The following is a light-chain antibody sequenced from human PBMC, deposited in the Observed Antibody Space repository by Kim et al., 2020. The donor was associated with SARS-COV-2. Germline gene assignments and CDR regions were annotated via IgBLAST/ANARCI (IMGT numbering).Light chain of an antibody. Sequence: EIVLTQSPGTLFLSPGERVTLFCRASQSVSSTHFAWYPQKRGQAPRLLVYSASIRATGIPDRFSGSGSGTDFTLTITTLEPEDFAVYFCHQYLNSYPFGQGPKLEI. CDR1: QSVSSTH. CDR3: HQYLNSYP. V-gene: IGKV3-20*01. CDR2: SAS. J-gene: IGKJ2*01.